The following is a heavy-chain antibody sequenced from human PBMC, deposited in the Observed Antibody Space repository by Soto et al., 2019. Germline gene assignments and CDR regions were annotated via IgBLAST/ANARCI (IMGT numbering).Heavy chain of an antibody. CDR2: IYYSGST. CDR3: ARDRGPLWFGESHYYYYGMDV. D-gene: IGHD3-10*01. Sequence: SETLSLTCTVSGGSISSYYWSWIRQPPGKGLEWIGYIYYSGSTNYNPSLKSRVTISVDTSRNQFSLKLSSVTAADTAVYYCARDRGPLWFGESHYYYYGMDVWGQGTTVTVSS. J-gene: IGHJ6*02. V-gene: IGHV4-59*01. CDR1: GGSISSYY.